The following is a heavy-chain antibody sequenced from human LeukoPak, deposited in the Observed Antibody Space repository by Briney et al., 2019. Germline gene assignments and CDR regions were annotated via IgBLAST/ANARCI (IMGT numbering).Heavy chain of an antibody. V-gene: IGHV3-53*01. J-gene: IGHJ4*02. CDR1: GFTFSSYS. CDR3: ARGLSYYDSSGYSFDY. CDR2: IYSGGSA. D-gene: IGHD3-22*01. Sequence: GSLILSCAASGFTFSSYSMSWVRQAPGKGLEWVSVIYSGGSAYYADSVRGRFTISRDNSKNTLYLQMNSLRAEDTAVYYCARGLSYYDSSGYSFDYWGQGTLVTVSS.